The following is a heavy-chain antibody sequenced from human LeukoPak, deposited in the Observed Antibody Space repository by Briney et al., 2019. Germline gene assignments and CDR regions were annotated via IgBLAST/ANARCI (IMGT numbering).Heavy chain of an antibody. D-gene: IGHD3-10*01. CDR2: IHSDGRT. J-gene: IGHJ4*02. V-gene: IGHV4-39*02. Sequence: SETPSLTCTVSGGSISGSDYCWGWIRQPPGKGLEWIGNIHSDGRTYYHPSLNSRAAISVDTSKNQFSLDVRSVTAADTAVYYCAREGFSSGSYRFDYWGQGTLVTVSS. CDR1: GGSISGSDYC. CDR3: AREGFSSGSYRFDY.